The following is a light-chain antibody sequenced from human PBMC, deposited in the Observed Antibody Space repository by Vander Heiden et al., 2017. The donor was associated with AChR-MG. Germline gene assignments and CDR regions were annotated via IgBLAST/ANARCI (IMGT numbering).Light chain of an antibody. V-gene: IGLV2-14*01. CDR2: DVS. Sequence: QSALTQPASVSGSPGPSITISCPGTGSDVGGYDYVSWYQPHPAKAPKLWMYDVSKRPSRVSNRVSGSKSATTVSLTISGLQAEDESDDYSRSYTSAHRVCGGGTKLTGL. CDR1: GSDVGGYDY. CDR3: RSYTSAHRV. J-gene: IGLJ3*02.